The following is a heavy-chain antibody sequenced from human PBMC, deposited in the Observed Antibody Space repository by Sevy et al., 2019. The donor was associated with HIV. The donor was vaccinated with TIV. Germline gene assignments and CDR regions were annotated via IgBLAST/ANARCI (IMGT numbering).Heavy chain of an antibody. J-gene: IGHJ4*01. V-gene: IGHV4-34*01. CDR3: ARGPLFSPEYCSGGTCPTIDF. D-gene: IGHD2-15*01. Sequence: SETLSLTCAVSGVSFSDYYWAWIRQAPGKGLEWIGEVSQSGSANYNPSLRSRVIMSLDTSKNHVSLKVTSVTAADTAMYYWARGPLFSPEYCSGGTCPTIDFWSQGTLVTVSS. CDR2: VSQSGSA. CDR1: GVSFSDYY.